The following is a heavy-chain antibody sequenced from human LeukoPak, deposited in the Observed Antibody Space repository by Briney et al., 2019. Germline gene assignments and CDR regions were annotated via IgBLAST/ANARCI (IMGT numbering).Heavy chain of an antibody. CDR1: GGSISSGGYY. CDR3: ARDSSGWYVSSDVA. Sequence: SETLSLTCTVSGGSISSGGYYWSWIRQHPGKGLEWIGYIYYSGSTYYNPSLKSRVTISVDTSKNQFSLKLSSVTAADTAVYYCARDSSGWYVSSDVAWGQGTLVTVPS. D-gene: IGHD6-19*01. V-gene: IGHV4-31*03. CDR2: IYYSGST. J-gene: IGHJ4*02.